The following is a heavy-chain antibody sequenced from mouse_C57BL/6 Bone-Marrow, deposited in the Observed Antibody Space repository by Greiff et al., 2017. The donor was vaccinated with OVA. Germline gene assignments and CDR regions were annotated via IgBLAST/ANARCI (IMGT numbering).Heavy chain of an antibody. Sequence: QVQLQQSGAELVRPGASVKLSCKASGYTFPDYYINWVKQRPGQGLEWIARIYPGSGHTYYNEKFKGKATLTAEKSSSTAYMQLSSLTSEDSAVYFCARYYGSSVGAMDYWGQGTSVTVSS. CDR2: IYPGSGHT. D-gene: IGHD1-1*01. V-gene: IGHV1-76*01. CDR3: ARYYGSSVGAMDY. J-gene: IGHJ4*01. CDR1: GYTFPDYY.